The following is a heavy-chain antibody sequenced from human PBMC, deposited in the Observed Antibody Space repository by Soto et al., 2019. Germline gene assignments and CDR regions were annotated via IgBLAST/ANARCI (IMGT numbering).Heavy chain of an antibody. CDR3: ARKILGSTSRPNYWYFDL. V-gene: IGHV3-23*01. D-gene: IGHD2-2*01. J-gene: IGHJ2*01. CDR1: GFTFINYA. Sequence: EVQLLESGGGLVQPGGSLRLSCAGSGFTFINYAMNWVRQAPGKGLEWVSSISGGGDATFFSDSVRGRFTISRDNSKNTVTLQMNSLGVDDTAVYYCARKILGSTSRPNYWYFDLWGPAPWSLSPQ. CDR2: ISGGGDAT.